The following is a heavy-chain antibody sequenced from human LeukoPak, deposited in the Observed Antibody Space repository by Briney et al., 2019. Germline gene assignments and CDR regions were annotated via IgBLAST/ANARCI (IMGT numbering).Heavy chain of an antibody. D-gene: IGHD4-17*01. J-gene: IGHJ6*03. V-gene: IGHV1-8*01. CDR3: ARAGTVTNYYYYYMDV. CDR1: GYTFTSYD. Sequence: GASVKVSCKASGYTFTSYDINRVRQATGQGLEWMGWMNPNSGNTGYAQKFQGRVTMTRNTSISTAYMELSSLRSEDTAVYYCARAGTVTNYYYYYMDVWGKGTTVTVSS. CDR2: MNPNSGNT.